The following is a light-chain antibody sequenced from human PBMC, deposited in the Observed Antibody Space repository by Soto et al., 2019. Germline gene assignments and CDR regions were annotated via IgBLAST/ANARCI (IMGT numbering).Light chain of an antibody. J-gene: IGKJ5*01. Sequence: VKMTQSPSTLSASVGDRVTITCRASQSISRWLAWYQQKPGKAPKALIYDASTLRSGVPSRFSGGGSGTEFTLTISSLQPDDFATYYCQQYNTYSTFGQGTLLAVK. CDR2: DAS. CDR3: QQYNTYST. V-gene: IGKV1-5*01. CDR1: QSISRW.